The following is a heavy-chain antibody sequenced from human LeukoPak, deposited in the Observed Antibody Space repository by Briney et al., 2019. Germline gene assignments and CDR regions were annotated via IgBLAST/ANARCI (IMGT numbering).Heavy chain of an antibody. J-gene: IGHJ5*02. CDR3: AKETPDIVVVPAAIFAL. Sequence: PGGSLRLSCAASGFSFIPAWMDWVRQAPGKGLEWVGQIKSKGSGETTDYAAPVKGRFTISRDDSKNTLYLQMNSLQTEDTAVYYCAKETPDIVVVPAAIFALWGQGTLVTVSS. CDR2: IKSKGSGETT. D-gene: IGHD2-2*02. V-gene: IGHV3-15*01. CDR1: GFSFIPAW.